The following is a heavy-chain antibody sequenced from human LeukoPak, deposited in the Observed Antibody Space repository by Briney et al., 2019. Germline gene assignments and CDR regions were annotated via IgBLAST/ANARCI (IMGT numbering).Heavy chain of an antibody. CDR3: ARISGSYYKEPFDY. CDR2: IYYSGST. J-gene: IGHJ4*02. D-gene: IGHD3-10*01. V-gene: IGHV4-59*01. CDR1: GGSISSYY. Sequence: NPSETLSLTCTVSGGSISSYYWSWIRQPPGKGLEWFGYIYYSGSTNYNPSLKSRVTTSVDTSKNQFSLKLSAVTAADTAVYYCARISGSYYKEPFDYWGQGTLVTVSS.